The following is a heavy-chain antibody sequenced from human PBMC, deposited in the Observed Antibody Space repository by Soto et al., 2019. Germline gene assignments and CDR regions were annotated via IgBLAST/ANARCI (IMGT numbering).Heavy chain of an antibody. D-gene: IGHD3-16*01. Sequence: SVKVSCKASGLTFSNSAVQWVRQARGQRLEWIGWIVVGSGSTKYAQQFQERVTITRDMSTSTAYMELSSLRSEDTAVYYCARVRDTWYFDYWGQGTLVTVSS. CDR1: GLTFSNSA. J-gene: IGHJ4*02. CDR3: ARVRDTWYFDY. V-gene: IGHV1-58*01. CDR2: IVVGSGST.